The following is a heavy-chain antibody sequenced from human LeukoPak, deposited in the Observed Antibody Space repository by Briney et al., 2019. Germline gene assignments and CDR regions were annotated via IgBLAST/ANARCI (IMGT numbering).Heavy chain of an antibody. D-gene: IGHD3-10*01. J-gene: IGHJ5*02. CDR1: GYTFTGYY. V-gene: IGHV1-2*02. CDR3: ARDLLMYYSGSGEST. CDR2: INPHSGGT. Sequence: ASVKVSCKASGYTFTGYYMHWVRQAPGQGLEWMGWINPHSGGTNYPQKFQGRVTMTRDTSISTAYMELSRLRSDDTAVYYCARDLLMYYSGSGESTWGQGTLVTVSS.